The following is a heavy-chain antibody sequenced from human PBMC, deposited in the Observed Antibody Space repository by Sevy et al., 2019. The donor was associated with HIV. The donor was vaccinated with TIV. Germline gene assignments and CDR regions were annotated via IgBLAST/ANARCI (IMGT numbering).Heavy chain of an antibody. D-gene: IGHD2-21*02. J-gene: IGHJ6*02. CDR2: ILYDGSNK. CDR3: ARGYCGGDCYSRPYYYYGMDV. V-gene: IGHV3-30-3*01. Sequence: GGSLRLSCAASGFTFSSYAMHWVRQAPGKGLEWVAVILYDGSNKDYADSVKGRLSISRDNSKNRLYLQMNSLRAEDTAVYYCARGYCGGDCYSRPYYYYGMDVWGQGTTVTVSS. CDR1: GFTFSSYA.